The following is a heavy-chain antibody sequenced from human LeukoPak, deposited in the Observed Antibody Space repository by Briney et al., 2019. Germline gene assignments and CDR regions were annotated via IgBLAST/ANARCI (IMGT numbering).Heavy chain of an antibody. D-gene: IGHD2-2*01. J-gene: IGHJ4*02. CDR1: VGTLRNYA. Sequence: ASVTVSCQDSVGTLRNYALRWVGQAPGQGREWMGGIITICGTANYSQKFQGSVTIAADESTRTADKELSSLRAEDTAVYCCASEKRCVVGPAGMPFEYWGQGTLVTVSS. CDR3: ASEKRCVVGPAGMPFEY. V-gene: IGHV1-69*01. CDR2: IITICGTA.